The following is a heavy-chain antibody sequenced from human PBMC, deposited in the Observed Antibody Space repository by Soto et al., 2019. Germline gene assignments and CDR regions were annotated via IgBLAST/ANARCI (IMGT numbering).Heavy chain of an antibody. CDR2: INPDSVNT. CDR1: GYTFTNYA. V-gene: IGHV1-3*01. CDR3: ARDPLAGPTLGTGIDS. Sequence: QVHLVQSGAEVKRPGASVRLSCRTSGYTFTNYALHWVRRAPGQGLEWMGWINPDSVNTKYSQKFQGRVAFTRDTSASSGSMDMSSLTSEDTALYYCARDPLAGPTLGTGIDSWGQGTLLTVSS. D-gene: IGHD6-13*01. J-gene: IGHJ5*01.